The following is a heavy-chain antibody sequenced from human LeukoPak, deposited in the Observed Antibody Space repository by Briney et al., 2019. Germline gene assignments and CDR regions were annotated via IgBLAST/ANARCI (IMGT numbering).Heavy chain of an antibody. D-gene: IGHD3-10*01. J-gene: IGHJ4*02. Sequence: SETLSLTCTVSGGSVSSGSYYWSWIRQPPGKGLEWIGYIYYSGSTNYDPSLKSRVTISVDTSKNQFSLKLNSVTAADTAVYYCARAYYYGSGSMDYWGQGTLVTVSS. V-gene: IGHV4-61*01. CDR2: IYYSGST. CDR3: ARAYYYGSGSMDY. CDR1: GGSVSSGSYY.